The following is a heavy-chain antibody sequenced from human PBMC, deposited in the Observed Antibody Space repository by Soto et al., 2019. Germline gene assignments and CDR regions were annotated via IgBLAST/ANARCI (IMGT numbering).Heavy chain of an antibody. CDR2: ISPYNGHT. CDR1: GYIFTNYG. Sequence: QVQLVQSGAEVKKPGASVKVSCRASGYIFTNYGISWVRQAPGQGLEWMGWISPYNGHTKYAQKLQGRVTMTTDTFTSTVYMEMRSLSSDDAAMYYCTRTNIVGTTTDAFDIWGQGTMLTVSS. D-gene: IGHD1-26*01. CDR3: TRTNIVGTTTDAFDI. V-gene: IGHV1-18*01. J-gene: IGHJ3*02.